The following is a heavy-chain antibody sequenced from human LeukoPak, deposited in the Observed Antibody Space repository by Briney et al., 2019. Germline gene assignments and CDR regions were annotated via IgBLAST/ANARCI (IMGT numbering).Heavy chain of an antibody. Sequence: ECVSAISGSGGSTYYADSVKGRFTISRDKSKNTLYLQMNSLRAEDSAVYYCAKDHPGLPLNWGQGTLVTVSS. J-gene: IGHJ4*02. CDR2: ISGSGGST. V-gene: IGHV3-23*01. CDR3: AKDHPGLPLN.